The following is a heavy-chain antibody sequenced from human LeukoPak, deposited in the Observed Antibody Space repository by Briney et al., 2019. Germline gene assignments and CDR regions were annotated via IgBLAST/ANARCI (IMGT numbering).Heavy chain of an antibody. CDR3: AKAMNYYDSSGYYQPYYFDY. J-gene: IGHJ4*02. D-gene: IGHD3-22*01. Sequence: PGGSLRLSCAASAFTFSSHWMHWVRQAPGKGLVWASRISSDGRSTSYADSVKGRFTISRDNAKNSLYLQMNSLRAEDTALYYCAKAMNYYDSSGYYQPYYFDYWGQGTLVTVSS. V-gene: IGHV3-74*01. CDR1: AFTFSSHW. CDR2: ISSDGRST.